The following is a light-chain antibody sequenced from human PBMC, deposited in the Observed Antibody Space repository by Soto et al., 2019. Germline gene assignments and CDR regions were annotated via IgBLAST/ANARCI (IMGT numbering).Light chain of an antibody. V-gene: IGKV4-1*01. J-gene: IGKJ2*01. CDR3: QQYYSTLLGYT. CDR2: WAS. CDR1: QSVLYSSNNKNY. Sequence: DIVMTQSPDSLAVSLGERATINCKSSQSVLYSSNNKNYLAWYQQKPGQPPKLLIYWASTRESGVPDRFSGSGSGTDFTLTISSLQAEDVAVYYCQQYYSTLLGYTFCQGTKLEIK.